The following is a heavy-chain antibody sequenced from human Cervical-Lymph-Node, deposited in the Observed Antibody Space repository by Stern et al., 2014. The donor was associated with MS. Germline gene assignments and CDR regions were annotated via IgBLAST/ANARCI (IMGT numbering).Heavy chain of an antibody. Sequence: VQLVESGGGVVQPGRSLRLSCVASGFTFNNYGMHLVRQVPGKGLEWVAVIWYVGSKKFFGASVQGRFNIYRDDSKSSLYLQMNSLRAEDTGIYYCAGSIVAAEYFQHWGQGTLVTVSS. J-gene: IGHJ1*01. CDR1: GFTFNNYG. V-gene: IGHV3-33*01. D-gene: IGHD3-22*01. CDR3: AGSIVAAEYFQH. CDR2: IWYVGSKK.